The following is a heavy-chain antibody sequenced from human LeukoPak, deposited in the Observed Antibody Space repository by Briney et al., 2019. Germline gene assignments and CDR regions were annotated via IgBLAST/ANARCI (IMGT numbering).Heavy chain of an antibody. J-gene: IGHJ4*02. CDR1: GGSFSGYY. CDR3: ARDRLGLPVDY. V-gene: IGHV4-34*01. Sequence: PSETLSLTCAVYGGSFSGYYWSWIRQPPGKGLEWIGEINHSGSTNYNPSLKSRVTISVDTSKNQFSLKLNSVTAADTAVYYCARDRLGLPVDYWGRGTLVTVSS. CDR2: INHSGST. D-gene: IGHD3-16*01.